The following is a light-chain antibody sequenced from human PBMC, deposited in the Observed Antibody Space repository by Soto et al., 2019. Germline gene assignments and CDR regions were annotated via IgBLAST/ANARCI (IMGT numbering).Light chain of an antibody. CDR1: HSLIKW. CDR3: QQYNTFLT. V-gene: IGKV1-5*03. Sequence: DIEITRCPSTLAASVGDRVTITCRASHSLIKWLAWYQQKPGKAPKLLIYEASTLQSGVPSRFSGSGFGTEFTLTISSLQPDDLGTYYCQQYNTFLTFGGGTKVDIK. CDR2: EAS. J-gene: IGKJ4*01.